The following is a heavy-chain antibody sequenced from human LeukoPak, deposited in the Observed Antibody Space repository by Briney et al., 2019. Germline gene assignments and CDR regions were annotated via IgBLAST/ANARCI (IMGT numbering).Heavy chain of an antibody. V-gene: IGHV1-69*04. D-gene: IGHD3-10*01. CDR1: GGTFSSYA. Sequence: ASVKVSCKASGGTFSSYAISWVRQAPGQGLEWMGRIIPILGIANYAQKFQGRVTITADKSTSTAYMELSSLRSEDTAVYYCAREGRNYYDSGSYPSPPKGMDVWGQGTTVTVSS. CDR2: IIPILGIA. J-gene: IGHJ6*02. CDR3: AREGRNYYDSGSYPSPPKGMDV.